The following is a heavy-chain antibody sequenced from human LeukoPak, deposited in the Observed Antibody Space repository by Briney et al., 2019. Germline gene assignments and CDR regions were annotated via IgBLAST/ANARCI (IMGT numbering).Heavy chain of an antibody. Sequence: SETLSLTCAVYGGSFSGYYWSWIRQHPGKGLEWIGYIYYSGSTYYNPSLKSRVTISVDTSKNQFSLKLSSVTAADTAVYYCARATGGGFVDYWGQGTLVTVSS. V-gene: IGHV4-31*11. CDR3: ARATGGGFVDY. CDR2: IYYSGST. CDR1: GGSFSGYY. D-gene: IGHD3-10*01. J-gene: IGHJ4*02.